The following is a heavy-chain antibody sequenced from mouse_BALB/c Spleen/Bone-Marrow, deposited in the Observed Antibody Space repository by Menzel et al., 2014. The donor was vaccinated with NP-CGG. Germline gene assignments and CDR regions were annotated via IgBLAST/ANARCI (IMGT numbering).Heavy chain of an antibody. V-gene: IGHV1-9*01. CDR3: ARWGYGSSYMGYFDV. CDR1: GYTFSRYW. Sequence: VQRVESGAELMKPGASVKISCKATGYTFSRYWIEWVKQRPGHGLDWIGEILPGSGSTNYNEKFKGKATFTADTSSNTAYMQLSSLTSEDSAVYYCARWGYGSSYMGYFDVWGAGTTVTVSS. CDR2: ILPGSGST. J-gene: IGHJ1*01. D-gene: IGHD1-1*01.